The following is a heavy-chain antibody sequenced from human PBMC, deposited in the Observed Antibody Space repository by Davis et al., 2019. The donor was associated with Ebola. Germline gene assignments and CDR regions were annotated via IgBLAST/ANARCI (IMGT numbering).Heavy chain of an antibody. J-gene: IGHJ4*02. D-gene: IGHD5-12*01. CDR2: INHSGST. CDR1: GGSISSGGYS. V-gene: IGHV4-30-2*01. Sequence: SETLSLTCAVSGGSISSGGYSWSWIRQPPGKGLEWIGEINHSGSTNYNPSLKSQVTISVDTSKNQSSLKLSSVTAADTAVYYCARSGYEVLIYYRGQGTLVTVSS. CDR3: ARSGYEVLIYY.